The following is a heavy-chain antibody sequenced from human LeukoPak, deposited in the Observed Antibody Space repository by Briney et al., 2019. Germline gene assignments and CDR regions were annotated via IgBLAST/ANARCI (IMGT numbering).Heavy chain of an antibody. Sequence: SETLSLTCTVSGGSISSYYWSWIRQPPGKGLEWIGYIYYSGSTNYNPSLKSRVTISVDTSKNQFSLKLSSVTAADTAVYYCARHDYGDYGGEYFDYWGQGTLVTVSS. V-gene: IGHV4-59*08. J-gene: IGHJ4*02. CDR3: ARHDYGDYGGEYFDY. CDR2: IYYSGST. CDR1: GGSISSYY. D-gene: IGHD4-17*01.